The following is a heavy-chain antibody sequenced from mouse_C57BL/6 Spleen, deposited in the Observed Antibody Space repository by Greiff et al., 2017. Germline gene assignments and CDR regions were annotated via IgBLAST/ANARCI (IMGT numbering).Heavy chain of an antibody. V-gene: IGHV1-82*01. CDR2: IYPGDGDT. Sequence: QVQLQQSGPELVKPGASVKISCKASGYAFSSSWMNWVKQRPGKGLEWIGRIYPGDGDTNYNGKFKGKATLTADKSSSTAYMQLSSLTSEDSAVYCCAKEGGGFAYWGQGTLVTVSA. CDR1: GYAFSSSW. D-gene: IGHD1-1*02. J-gene: IGHJ3*01. CDR3: AKEGGGFAY.